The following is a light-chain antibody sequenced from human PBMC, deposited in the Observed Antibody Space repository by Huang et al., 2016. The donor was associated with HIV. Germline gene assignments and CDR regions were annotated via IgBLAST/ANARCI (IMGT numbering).Light chain of an antibody. V-gene: IGKV3-15*01. CDR3: QQYDDWPLT. J-gene: IGKJ4*01. CDR2: GAS. CDR1: QSVRSI. Sequence: EIVMTQSPASLSVSPGETATLSCRASQSVRSILAWYQQKPGLAPRLLIYGASTRATGIPGRFSGSGSGTEFTLTINSLKSEDFVVYYCQQYDDWPLTFGGGTKVEMK.